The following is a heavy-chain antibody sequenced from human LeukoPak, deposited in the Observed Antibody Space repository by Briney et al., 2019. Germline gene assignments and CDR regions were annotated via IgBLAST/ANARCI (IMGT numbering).Heavy chain of an antibody. CDR1: EFTFSTFD. V-gene: IGHV3-7*01. CDR3: ATDYLAY. CDR2: INVDGSVI. J-gene: IGHJ4*02. Sequence: GGSLRLSCVASEFTFSTFDMSWVRQAPGKGLEWVAKINVDGSVIHYVDSVKGRFTISRDNAKNSLYLQMNNLRVEDTALYYCATDYLAYWGQGTLVTVSS.